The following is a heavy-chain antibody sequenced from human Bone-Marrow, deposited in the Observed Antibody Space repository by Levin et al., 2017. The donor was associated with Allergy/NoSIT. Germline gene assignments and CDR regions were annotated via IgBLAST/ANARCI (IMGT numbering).Heavy chain of an antibody. CDR1: GFSLTTAGVA. CDR2: LSWDGDK. D-gene: IGHD3-10*01. J-gene: IGHJ4*02. V-gene: IGHV2-5*02. Sequence: SGPTLVKPTQTLTLTCSFSGFSLTTAGVAVGWVRQSPGGALEWLALLSWDGDKRYSPSLKGRLSITRDTSENEVVLTVTAVDSVDTATYFCAHSSQAYFGEFSHWGQGSPVAVSS. CDR3: AHSSQAYFGEFSH.